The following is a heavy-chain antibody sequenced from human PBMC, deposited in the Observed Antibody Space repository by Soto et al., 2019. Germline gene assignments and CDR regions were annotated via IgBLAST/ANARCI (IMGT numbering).Heavy chain of an antibody. CDR3: AKLPVGWYFDL. Sequence: EVQLLESGGGLVQPGGSLRRSCAASGFTFSSYAMSWVRQAPGKGLEWVSAISGSGDSTYYADSVKGRFTISRDNSKNTQYLQMNSRRAEDTAVYYCAKLPVGWYFDLWGRGTLVTVSS. V-gene: IGHV3-23*01. J-gene: IGHJ2*01. CDR2: ISGSGDST. CDR1: GFTFSSYA.